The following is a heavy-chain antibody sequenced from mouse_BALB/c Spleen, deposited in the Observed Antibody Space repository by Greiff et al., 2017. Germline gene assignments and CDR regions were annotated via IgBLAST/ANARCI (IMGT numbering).Heavy chain of an antibody. D-gene: IGHD1-1*01. CDR1: GYTFTSYW. Sequence: EVQLQQSGTVLARPGASVKMSCKASGYTFTSYWMHWVKQRPGQGLEWIGAIYPGNSDTSYNQKFKGKAKLTAVTSTSTAYMELSSLTNEDSAVYYCTSDVTTVVGDWYFDVWGAGTTVTVSS. CDR2: IYPGNSDT. J-gene: IGHJ1*01. V-gene: IGHV1-5*01. CDR3: TSDVTTVVGDWYFDV.